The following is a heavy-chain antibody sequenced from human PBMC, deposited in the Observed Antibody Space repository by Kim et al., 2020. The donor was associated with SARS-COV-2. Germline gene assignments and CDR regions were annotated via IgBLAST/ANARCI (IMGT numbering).Heavy chain of an antibody. CDR2: MNPNSGNT. J-gene: IGHJ5*02. CDR1: GYTFTSYD. CDR3: ARRRVGANNWFDP. Sequence: ASVKVSCKASGYTFTSYDINWVRQATGQGLEWMGWMNPNSGNTGYAQKFQGRATMTRNTSISTAYMELSSLRSEDTAVYYCARRRVGANNWFDPWGQGTLVTVSS. D-gene: IGHD1-26*01. V-gene: IGHV1-8*01.